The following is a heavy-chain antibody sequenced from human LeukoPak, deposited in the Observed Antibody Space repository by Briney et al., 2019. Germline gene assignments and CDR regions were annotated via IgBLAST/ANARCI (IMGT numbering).Heavy chain of an antibody. CDR1: GFTFSGYW. Sequence: GGSLRLSCAASGFTFSGYWMSLVRQAPGKGLEWVANIKSDGSATNYVDSVEGRFIISRDNAKDSLYLQMNSLRVEDTAVYYCARDRGYFLVVRQNHFDYWGQGTLVTVSS. CDR2: IKSDGSAT. V-gene: IGHV3-7*01. D-gene: IGHD3-9*01. J-gene: IGHJ4*02. CDR3: ARDRGYFLVVRQNHFDY.